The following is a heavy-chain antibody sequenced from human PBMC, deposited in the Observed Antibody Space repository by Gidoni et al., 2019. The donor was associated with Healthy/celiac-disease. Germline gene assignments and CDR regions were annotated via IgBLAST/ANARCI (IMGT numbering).Heavy chain of an antibody. J-gene: IGHJ4*02. V-gene: IGHV3-73*02. CDR3: TRHGLRN. Sequence: EVQLVESGGGLVQPGGSLKLPCAASGFTFSGSAMHWVRQASGKGLEWVGRIRSKANSYATAYAASVKGRFTISRDDSKNTAYLQMNSLKTEDTAVYYCTRHGLRNWGQGTLVTVSS. CDR1: GFTFSGSA. CDR2: IRSKANSYAT.